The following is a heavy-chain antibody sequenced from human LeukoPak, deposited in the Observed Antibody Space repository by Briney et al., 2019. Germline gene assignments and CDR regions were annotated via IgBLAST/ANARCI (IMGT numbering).Heavy chain of an antibody. CDR3: AREGPRYYGWRSNNWFDP. Sequence: SETLSLTCAVYGGSLSGYYWSWIRQPPGKGLEWIGEINHSGSTNYNPSLKSRVTISVDTSKNQFSLKLSSVTAADTAVYYCAREGPRYYGWRSNNWFDPWGQGTLVTVSS. V-gene: IGHV4-34*01. CDR2: INHSGST. J-gene: IGHJ5*02. D-gene: IGHD3-10*01. CDR1: GGSLSGYY.